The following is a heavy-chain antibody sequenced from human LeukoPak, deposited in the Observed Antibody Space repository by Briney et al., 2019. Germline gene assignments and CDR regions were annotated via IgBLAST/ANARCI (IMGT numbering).Heavy chain of an antibody. CDR2: IRSKAYGGTT. J-gene: IGHJ4*02. Sequence: GGSLRLSCAASGFTFGDYAMSWFRQAPGKGLEWVGFIRSKAYGGTTEYAASVKGRFTISRDDSKSIAYLQMNSLKTEDTAVYYCTRAGDVLRYFDWLFYFDYWGQGTLVTVSS. V-gene: IGHV3-49*03. D-gene: IGHD3-9*01. CDR3: TRAGDVLRYFDWLFYFDY. CDR1: GFTFGDYA.